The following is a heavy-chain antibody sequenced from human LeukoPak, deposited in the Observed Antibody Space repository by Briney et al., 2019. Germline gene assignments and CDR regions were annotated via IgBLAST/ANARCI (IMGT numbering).Heavy chain of an antibody. V-gene: IGHV1-18*01. D-gene: IGHD3-16*02. CDR3: ARDLGNDYVWGSYRQEYFQH. CDR2: ISAYNGNT. Sequence: ASVKVSCKASGYTFTSYGISWVRQAPGQGLEWMGWISAYNGNTNYAQKLQGRVTMTTDTSTSTAYMELRSLRSDDTAVYYCARDLGNDYVWGSYRQEYFQHWGQGTLVTVSS. J-gene: IGHJ1*01. CDR1: GYTFTSYG.